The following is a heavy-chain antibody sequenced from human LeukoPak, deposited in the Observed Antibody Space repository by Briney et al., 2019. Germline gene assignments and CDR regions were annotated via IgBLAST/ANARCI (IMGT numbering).Heavy chain of an antibody. CDR3: ARGGSYLSAFDI. D-gene: IGHD1-26*01. Sequence: GGSLRLSCAASGFTFSSYSMNWVRQAPGKGLEWVSYISSGGSSIYYADSVKGRFTISRDNSKNTLYLQMNSLRAEDTAVYYCARGGSYLSAFDIWGQGTMVTVSS. V-gene: IGHV3-48*01. J-gene: IGHJ3*02. CDR1: GFTFSSYS. CDR2: ISSGGSSI.